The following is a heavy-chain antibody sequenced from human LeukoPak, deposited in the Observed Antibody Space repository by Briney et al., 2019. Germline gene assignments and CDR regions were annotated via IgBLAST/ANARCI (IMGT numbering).Heavy chain of an antibody. CDR2: IYYSGST. D-gene: IGHD6-13*01. CDR3: ARDRAAAHFDY. CDR1: GGSISSYY. V-gene: IGHV4-59*01. J-gene: IGHJ4*02. Sequence: SETLSLTCTVSGGSISSYYWSWIRQPPGKGLEWIGYIYYSGSTNYNPSLKSRVTISVDTSKNQFSLKLSSVTAADTAVYYCARDRAAAHFDYWGQRTLVTVSS.